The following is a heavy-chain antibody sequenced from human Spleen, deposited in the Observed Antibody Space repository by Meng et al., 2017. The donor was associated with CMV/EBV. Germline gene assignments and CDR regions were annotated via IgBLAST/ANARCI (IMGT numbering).Heavy chain of an antibody. Sequence: GESLKISCAASGFTFSTYAMHWVRQAPGKGLEWVAVISYDGSHKNYADSVKGRFTISRDKSANTLYLQMSSLRAEDTAVYYCAKGRQLVVRVGGLDVWGQGTTVTVSS. D-gene: IGHD6-13*01. CDR2: ISYDGSHK. J-gene: IGHJ6*02. CDR1: GFTFSTYA. CDR3: AKGRQLVVRVGGLDV. V-gene: IGHV3-30*04.